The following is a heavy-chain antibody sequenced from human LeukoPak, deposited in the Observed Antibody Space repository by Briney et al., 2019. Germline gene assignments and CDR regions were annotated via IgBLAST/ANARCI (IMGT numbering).Heavy chain of an antibody. V-gene: IGHV4-39*01. CDR2: TYYSGST. CDR3: ARHDYGGNFYFDY. CDR1: GGSISSSSYY. Sequence: SETLSLTCTVSGGSISSSSYYWGWIRQPPGKGLEWIGSTYYSGSTYYNPSLKSRVTISVDTSKNQFSLKLSSVTAADTAVYYCARHDYGGNFYFDYWGQGTLVTVSS. J-gene: IGHJ4*02. D-gene: IGHD4-17*01.